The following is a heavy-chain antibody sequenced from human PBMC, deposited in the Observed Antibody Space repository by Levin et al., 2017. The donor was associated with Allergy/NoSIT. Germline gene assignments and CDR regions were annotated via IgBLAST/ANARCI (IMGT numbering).Heavy chain of an antibody. CDR2: IWFDGSKE. Sequence: QPGGSLRLSCAASGFTFSTYGMHWVRQAPGKGLEWVAVIWFDGSKEYYADSVKGRFTVSRDNSKNTLYLHMDSPTAEDTAVYYCATSHTTGWYMGYLDYWGQGTLVTVSS. CDR3: ATSHTTGWYMGYLDY. CDR1: GFTFSTYG. V-gene: IGHV3-33*01. J-gene: IGHJ4*02. D-gene: IGHD6-19*01.